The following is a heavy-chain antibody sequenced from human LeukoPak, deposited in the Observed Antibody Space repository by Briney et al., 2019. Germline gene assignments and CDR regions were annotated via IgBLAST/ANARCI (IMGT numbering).Heavy chain of an antibody. CDR3: ARDRETYYDILTGYYTLGDAFDI. Sequence: GGSLRLSCAASGFTFSSYAMSWVSHAPGKGLEWVSSISGSGSSTSYADSVKERFTISRDNAKNTLYLQMNSLRTEDTAVYYCARDRETYYDILTGYYTLGDAFDIWGQGTMVTVSS. CDR2: ISGSGSST. D-gene: IGHD3-9*01. V-gene: IGHV3-23*01. CDR1: GFTFSSYA. J-gene: IGHJ3*02.